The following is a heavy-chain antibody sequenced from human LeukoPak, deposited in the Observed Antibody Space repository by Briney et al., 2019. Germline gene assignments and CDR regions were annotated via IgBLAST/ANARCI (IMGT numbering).Heavy chain of an antibody. Sequence: PGGSLRLSCAASGFTFSNYAMHWVRQAPGKGLEWVAAIWFDGIKKYYADSVKGRLTISRDNSKNTLYLQVNSLRAEDTAVYYCARDLEDSSPFGAFDMWGQGTMVTVSS. V-gene: IGHV3-33*08. D-gene: IGHD3-22*01. CDR1: GFTFSNYA. CDR3: ARDLEDSSPFGAFDM. J-gene: IGHJ3*02. CDR2: IWFDGIKK.